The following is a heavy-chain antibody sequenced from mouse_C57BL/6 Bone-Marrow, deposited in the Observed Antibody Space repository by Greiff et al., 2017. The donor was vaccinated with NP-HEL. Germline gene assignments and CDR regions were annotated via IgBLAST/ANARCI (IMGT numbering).Heavy chain of an antibody. Sequence: VQLQQSGAELARPGASVKMSCKASGYTFTSYTMHWVKQRPGQGLEWIGFINPSSGYTKYNQKFKDKATLTADKSSSTAYMQLSSLTSEDAAVYYYASLLRWFAYWGQGTLVTVSA. J-gene: IGHJ3*01. CDR3: ASLLRWFAY. D-gene: IGHD1-1*01. CDR1: GYTFTSYT. CDR2: INPSSGYT. V-gene: IGHV1-4*01.